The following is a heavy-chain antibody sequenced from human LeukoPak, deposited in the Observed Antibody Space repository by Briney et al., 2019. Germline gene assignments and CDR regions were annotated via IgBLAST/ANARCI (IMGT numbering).Heavy chain of an antibody. CDR1: GGTFSSYA. Sequence: GASVKVSCKASGGTFSSYAFSWVRQAPGQGLEWMGGIIPIVGTTNYAQMFQGSVTITADESTSTAYMELSSLRSEDTAVYYCARGGYYYDSSGYSHLPDYWGQGTLVTVSA. D-gene: IGHD3-22*01. J-gene: IGHJ4*02. CDR3: ARGGYYYDSSGYSHLPDY. CDR2: IIPIVGTT. V-gene: IGHV1-69*13.